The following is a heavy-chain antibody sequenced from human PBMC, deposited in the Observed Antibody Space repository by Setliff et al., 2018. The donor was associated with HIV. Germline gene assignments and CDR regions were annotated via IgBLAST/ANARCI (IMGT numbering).Heavy chain of an antibody. D-gene: IGHD2-8*01. CDR2: SIPLFKTV. J-gene: IGHJ4*02. CDR3: ASGSGYCRNGDCYIGVHKNPDKYFYDY. V-gene: IGHV1-69*05. CDR1: GGTFSSYA. Sequence: RASVKVSCKASGGTFSSYAISWVRQAPGQGLEWMGGSIPLFKTVNYAQKFHGRLTISTDELMTTAYMELGSLKSEDTAVYYCASGSGYCRNGDCYIGVHKNPDKYFYDYWGQGT.